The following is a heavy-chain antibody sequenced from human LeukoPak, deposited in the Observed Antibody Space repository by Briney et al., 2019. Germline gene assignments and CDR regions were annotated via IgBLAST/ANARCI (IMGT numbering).Heavy chain of an antibody. J-gene: IGHJ6*02. CDR3: AKDLRQFYGDYYYAMDV. CDR2: VSCDGSNK. Sequence: GGSLRLSCAASGFTFSTYGMQWVRQAPGKGLEWLAVVSCDGSNKFYGDSVRGRFTISRDNFKNTLYLQMNSLRAEDTAVYYCAKDLRQFYGDYYYAMDVWGLGTTVTVSS. D-gene: IGHD4-17*01. CDR1: GFTFSTYG. V-gene: IGHV3-30*18.